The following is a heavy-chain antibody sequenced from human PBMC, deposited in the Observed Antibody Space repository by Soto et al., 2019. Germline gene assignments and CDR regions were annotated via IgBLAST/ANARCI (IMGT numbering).Heavy chain of an antibody. J-gene: IGHJ6*02. CDR1: GYTFIRYG. D-gene: IGHD3-16*01. Sequence: QVRLVQPAAEVKKPGASVKVSCKTSGYTFIRYGIAWVRQAPGQGLEWMGWISPYNDYTNYAQKFQGRVRMTADTSTKTVYLQLRPLTSDDTAVYYCARGGYYDAVWWKLNQYGLDVWGQGTTVSVSS. CDR3: ARGGYYDAVWWKLNQYGLDV. V-gene: IGHV1-18*01. CDR2: ISPYNDYT.